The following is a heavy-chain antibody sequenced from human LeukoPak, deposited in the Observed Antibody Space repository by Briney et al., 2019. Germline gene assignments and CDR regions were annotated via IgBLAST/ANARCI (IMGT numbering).Heavy chain of an antibody. CDR1: GGSFSGYY. Sequence: SETLSLTCAVYGGSFSGYYWSWIRQPPGKGLEWIGEINHSGSTNYNPSLKSRVTISVDTSKNQFSLKLSSVTAADTAVYYCARQGPLVVVAATAAFDPWGQGTLVTVSS. D-gene: IGHD2-15*01. CDR2: INHSGST. V-gene: IGHV4-34*01. J-gene: IGHJ5*02. CDR3: ARQGPLVVVAATAAFDP.